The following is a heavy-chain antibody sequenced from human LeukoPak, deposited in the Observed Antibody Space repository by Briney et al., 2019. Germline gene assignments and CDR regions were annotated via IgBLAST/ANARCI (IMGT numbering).Heavy chain of an antibody. V-gene: IGHV1-2*06. CDR1: GYTFTAYY. CDR3: ARDSDCGVYYFDY. D-gene: IGHD2-21*02. Sequence: ASVKVSCKGPGYTFTAYYIHWVRHAPGQGLEWMGRINSNSGGTNYAQKFQGRVPMTRDTSISTAYMELSRLTSDDTAVLYCARDSDCGVYYFDYWGREPWSPSPQ. J-gene: IGHJ4*02. CDR2: INSNSGGT.